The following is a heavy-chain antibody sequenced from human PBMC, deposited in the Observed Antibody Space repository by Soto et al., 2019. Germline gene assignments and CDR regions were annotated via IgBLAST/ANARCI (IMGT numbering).Heavy chain of an antibody. J-gene: IGHJ6*02. Sequence: GGSLRLSCAASGFTFRSYGMHWVRQAPGKGLECVAVISHDGSNKFYRDYVKGRFTISRDNSKNTLYLQINSLRYEDTAVYYCARGDREDIAVVIGFRPGEYGVDVWGQGTTVTVSS. V-gene: IGHV3-30-3*01. D-gene: IGHD2-15*01. CDR3: ARGDREDIAVVIGFRPGEYGVDV. CDR1: GFTFRSYG. CDR2: ISHDGSNK.